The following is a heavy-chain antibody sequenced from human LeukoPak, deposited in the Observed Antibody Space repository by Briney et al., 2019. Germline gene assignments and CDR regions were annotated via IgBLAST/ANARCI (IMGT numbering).Heavy chain of an antibody. D-gene: IGHD1-26*01. J-gene: IGHJ4*02. CDR3: ARDGRGVSIQYNYFDF. CDR1: GFTFDNYW. CDR2: IKRDGSEI. Sequence: GGSLRLSCAASGFTFDNYWMNWVRQAPGKGLEWVANIKRDGSEIHYLDSVRGRFTISRDNAKSSLYLQVNSLRAEDTAVYFCARDGRGVSIQYNYFDFRGQGTLVTVSS. V-gene: IGHV3-7*01.